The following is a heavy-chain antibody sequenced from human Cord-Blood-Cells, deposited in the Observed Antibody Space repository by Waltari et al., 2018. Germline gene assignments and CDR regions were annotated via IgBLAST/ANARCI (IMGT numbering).Heavy chain of an antibody. CDR2: INHSGST. D-gene: IGHD7-27*01. V-gene: IGHV4-34*01. J-gene: IGHJ4*02. Sequence: QVQLQQWGAGLLKPSETLSLACAGHGGFFSGYYGSWIRQPPGKGLEWIGEINHSGSTNYNPSLKSRVTISVDTSKNQFSLKLSSVTAADTAVYYCAKTGDLYYFDYWGQGTLVTVSS. CDR1: GGFFSGYY. CDR3: AKTGDLYYFDY.